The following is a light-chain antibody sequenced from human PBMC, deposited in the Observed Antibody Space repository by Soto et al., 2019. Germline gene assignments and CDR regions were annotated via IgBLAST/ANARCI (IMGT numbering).Light chain of an antibody. CDR2: GAS. Sequence: EIVMTQSPATLSVSPGERATLSCRASQSVSSNLAWYQQKPGQAPRLLIYGASTRATGIPARFSGSRSGTEFTLTISSLQSEDFAVYYCQQYNNWPSLTFGQGTSWRSN. CDR3: QQYNNWPSLT. J-gene: IGKJ2*01. V-gene: IGKV3-15*01. CDR1: QSVSSN.